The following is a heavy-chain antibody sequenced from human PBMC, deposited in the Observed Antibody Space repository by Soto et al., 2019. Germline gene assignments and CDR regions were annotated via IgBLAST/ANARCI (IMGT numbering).Heavy chain of an antibody. J-gene: IGHJ5*02. D-gene: IGHD2-2*01. CDR2: INPMLGVA. CDR1: RVSFSILV. CDR3: ARGPAQFDP. V-gene: IGHV1-69*10. Sequence: ASVEVSCQESRVSFSILVINCLRQAPGQGPEWMGGINPMLGVANFAQKFQDRVTITADESTTTAYMELSSLRSEDTAVYYCARGPAQFDPWGQGTLVTLSS.